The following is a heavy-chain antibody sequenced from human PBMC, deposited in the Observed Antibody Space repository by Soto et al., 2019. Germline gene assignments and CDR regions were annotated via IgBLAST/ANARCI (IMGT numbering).Heavy chain of an antibody. CDR2: IVVGSGNT. Sequence: ASVKVSCQASGFTFTSSAVQWVRQARGQRLECIGWIVVGSGNTNYAQKFQERVTITRDMSTSTAYMELSSLRSEDTAVYYCAADRGGYSYGTSDLYYYYGMDVWGQGTTVTVSS. D-gene: IGHD5-18*01. CDR1: GFTFTSSA. CDR3: AADRGGYSYGTSDLYYYYGMDV. J-gene: IGHJ6*02. V-gene: IGHV1-58*01.